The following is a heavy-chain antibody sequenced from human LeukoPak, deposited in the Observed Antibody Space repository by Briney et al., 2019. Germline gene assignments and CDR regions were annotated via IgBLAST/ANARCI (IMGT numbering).Heavy chain of an antibody. V-gene: IGHV3-15*01. CDR3: TTGGYYLDY. J-gene: IGHJ4*02. Sequence: PGGSLRLSCAASGFTFSSSAMSWVRQAPVKGLEWVGRIKSKTDGGTIDCAAPVRGRFTISRDDSKNTFYLEMNSLKIEDTAVYYCTTGGYYLDYWGQGTLVTVSS. CDR2: IKSKTDGGTI. CDR1: GFTFSSSA. D-gene: IGHD3-16*01.